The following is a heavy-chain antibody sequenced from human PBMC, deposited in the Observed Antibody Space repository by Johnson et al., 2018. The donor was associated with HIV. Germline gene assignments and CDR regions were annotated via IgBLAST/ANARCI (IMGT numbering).Heavy chain of an antibody. CDR2: IKQDGSEK. D-gene: IGHD6-19*01. J-gene: IGHJ3*02. V-gene: IGHV3-7*01. CDR3: ARDLRLVYDAFDI. Sequence: TFRSYWMSWVRQAPGKGLEWVANIKQDGSEKYYVDSVKGRFTISRDNVKNSLDLQMNSLRAEDTAVYYCARDLRLVYDAFDIWGQGTMVTVSS. CDR1: TFRSYW.